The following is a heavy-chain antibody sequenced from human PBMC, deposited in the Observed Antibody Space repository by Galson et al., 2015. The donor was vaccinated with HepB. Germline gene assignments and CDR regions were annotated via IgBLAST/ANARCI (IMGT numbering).Heavy chain of an antibody. D-gene: IGHD3-10*01. V-gene: IGHV3-30*18. Sequence: SLRLSCAASGFGFRSYGMHWVRQAPGKGLEWVAITSADGSLNYYADSVKGRFTISRDNSKNTLYLQMNNLRAEDTAVYYCAKKLPGSYYAGADYWGQGTLVTVSS. J-gene: IGHJ4*02. CDR2: TSADGSLN. CDR1: GFGFRSYG. CDR3: AKKLPGSYYAGADY.